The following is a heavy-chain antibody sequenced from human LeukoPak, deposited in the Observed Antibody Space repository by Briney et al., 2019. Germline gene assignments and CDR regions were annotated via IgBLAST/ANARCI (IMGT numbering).Heavy chain of an antibody. Sequence: PGGSLRLSCAVSGFAFGSEAMSWVRQSPARGLEWVASISPGGGTTYYADYVKGRFTISRDNSNNTLYVHMNSLRVEDTAVYYCARANGQPRYDLLTGDYTGVDAFDIWGQGTMVTVSS. J-gene: IGHJ3*02. CDR1: GFAFGSEA. CDR3: ARANGQPRYDLLTGDYTGVDAFDI. V-gene: IGHV3-23*01. CDR2: ISPGGGTT. D-gene: IGHD3-9*01.